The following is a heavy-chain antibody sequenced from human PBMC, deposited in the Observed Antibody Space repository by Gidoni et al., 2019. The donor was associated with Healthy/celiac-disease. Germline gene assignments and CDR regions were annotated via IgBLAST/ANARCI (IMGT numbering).Heavy chain of an antibody. CDR2: MSGSGGST. CDR3: AKGPYDFVYGMDV. Sequence: EVQLLESGGGLVQPGGSLRLSCAASGFTFSSYAMSWVRQAPGKGLEWVSAMSGSGGSTYYADSVKGRFTISRDNSKNTLFLQMNSLRAEDTAVYYCAKGPYDFVYGMDVWGQGTTVTVSS. D-gene: IGHD3-3*01. CDR1: GFTFSSYA. V-gene: IGHV3-23*01. J-gene: IGHJ6*02.